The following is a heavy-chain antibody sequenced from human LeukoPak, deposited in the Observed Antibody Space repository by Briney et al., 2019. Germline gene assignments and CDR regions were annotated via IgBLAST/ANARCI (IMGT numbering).Heavy chain of an antibody. D-gene: IGHD3-10*01. V-gene: IGHV3-33*05. J-gene: IGHJ6*02. CDR2: IQYDGSNE. Sequence: GGSLRLSCTASGFTFSSYGMHWVRQAPGKGLEWVAIIQYDGSNEYYVDSVQGRFTISRDNSKNTLYLQMNSLRAEDTAVYYCARDSEMVRGVYYYGMDVWGQGTTVTVSS. CDR3: ARDSEMVRGVYYYGMDV. CDR1: GFTFSSYG.